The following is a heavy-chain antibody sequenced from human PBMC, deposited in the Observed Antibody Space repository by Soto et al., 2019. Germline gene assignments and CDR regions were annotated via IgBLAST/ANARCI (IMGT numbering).Heavy chain of an antibody. D-gene: IGHD3-10*01. Sequence: EVQLLESGGGLVQPGGSLRLSCAASGFTFSSYAMSWVRQAPGKGLEWVSAISGSGGSTYYADSVKGRFTISRDNSKNTLYLQMNSLRAEDTAVYYCAKDLHGSGSYYSSPPAFDIWGQGTMVTVSS. CDR3: AKDLHGSGSYYSSPPAFDI. J-gene: IGHJ3*02. CDR2: ISGSGGST. CDR1: GFTFSSYA. V-gene: IGHV3-23*01.